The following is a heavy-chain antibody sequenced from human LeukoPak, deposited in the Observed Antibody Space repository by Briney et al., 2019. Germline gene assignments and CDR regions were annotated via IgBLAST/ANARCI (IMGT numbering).Heavy chain of an antibody. V-gene: IGHV1-8*01. CDR1: GYTFTSYD. CDR2: MNPNSGNT. D-gene: IGHD6-19*01. J-gene: IGHJ6*02. CDR3: ARGGRSGWYAYYYGMDV. Sequence: ASVKVSCKASGYTFTSYDINWVRQATGQGLEWMGWMNPNSGNTGYAQKFQGRVTMTRNTSISTAYMELSSLRSGDTAVYYCARGGRSGWYAYYYGMDVWGQGTTVTVSS.